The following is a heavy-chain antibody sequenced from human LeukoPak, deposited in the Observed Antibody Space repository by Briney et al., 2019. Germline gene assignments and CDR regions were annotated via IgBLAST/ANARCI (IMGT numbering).Heavy chain of an antibody. J-gene: IGHJ3*02. Sequence: GTLSLTCAVSGGSISSGHWWSWARQPPMKGLEWIGEIYQSGSTNYNPSLNSRVTISIDKSKNQFPLKLTSVTAADTAVYYCARGISPGSGWFFNIWGQGTVVSVSS. CDR2: IYQSGST. V-gene: IGHV4-4*02. D-gene: IGHD6-19*01. CDR3: ARGISPGSGWFFNI. CDR1: GGSISSGHW.